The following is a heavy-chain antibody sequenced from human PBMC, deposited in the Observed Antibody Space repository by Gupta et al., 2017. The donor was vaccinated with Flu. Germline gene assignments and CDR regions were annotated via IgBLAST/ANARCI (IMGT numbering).Heavy chain of an antibody. CDR3: AKDIDDSSTLDV. CDR1: GFTFDDYT. Sequence: EVQLVESGGVVVQPGGSLRLSCAASGFTFDDYTMHWVRQAPGKGLEWVSLISWDGGSTYYADSVKGRFTISRDNSKNSLYLQMNSLRTEDTALYYCAKDIDDSSTLDVWGKGTTVTVSS. J-gene: IGHJ6*04. CDR2: ISWDGGST. V-gene: IGHV3-43*01. D-gene: IGHD6-13*01.